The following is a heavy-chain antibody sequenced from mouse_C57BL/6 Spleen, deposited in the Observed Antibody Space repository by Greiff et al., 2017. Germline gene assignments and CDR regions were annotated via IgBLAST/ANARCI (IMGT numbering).Heavy chain of an antibody. D-gene: IGHD2-12*01. CDR2: ISYDGSN. CDR3: ARDRDYYNWYFDV. V-gene: IGHV3-6*01. Sequence: EVKLQESGPGLVKPSQSLSLTCSVTGYSITSGYYWNWIRQFPGNKLEWMGYISYDGSNNYNPSLKNRISITRDTSKNQFFLKLNSVTTEDTATYYCARDRDYYNWYFDVWGTGTTVTVSS. J-gene: IGHJ1*03. CDR1: GYSITSGYY.